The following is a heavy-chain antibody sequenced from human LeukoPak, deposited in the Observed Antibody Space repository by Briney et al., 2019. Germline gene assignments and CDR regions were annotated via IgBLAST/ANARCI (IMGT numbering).Heavy chain of an antibody. Sequence: SQTLSLTCTVSGGSISSGGYYWSWIRQHPGKGLEWIGYIYYSGSTYYNPSLKSRVTISVDTSKNQFSLKLSSVTAADTAAYYCARAYCSSTSCYSGRSPFDYWGQGTLVTVSS. V-gene: IGHV4-31*03. D-gene: IGHD2-2*02. J-gene: IGHJ4*02. CDR1: GGSISSGGYY. CDR2: IYYSGST. CDR3: ARAYCSSTSCYSGRSPFDY.